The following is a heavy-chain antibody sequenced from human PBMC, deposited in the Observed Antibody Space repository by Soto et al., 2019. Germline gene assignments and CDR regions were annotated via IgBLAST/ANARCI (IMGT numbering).Heavy chain of an antibody. V-gene: IGHV4-59*01. D-gene: IGHD5-12*01. J-gene: IGHJ4*02. CDR1: GGSIVYYY. CDR3: VRGGYVHAFDY. CDR2: IYYSGNT. Sequence: XETLCLTGTVSGGSIVYYYWGGIRQPPGKGLEWIGSIYYSGNTHYNPSLKSRVTISVDTSMNQFSLNLDSVTAVDSAVYYCVRGGYVHAFDYWGQGALVTVSS.